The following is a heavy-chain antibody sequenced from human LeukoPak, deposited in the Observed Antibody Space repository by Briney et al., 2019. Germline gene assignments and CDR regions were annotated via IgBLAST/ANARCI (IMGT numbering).Heavy chain of an antibody. CDR2: ISSSGSTI. Sequence: TGGSLRPSCAASGFTFSSYEMNWVRQAPGKGLEWVSYISSSGSTIYYADSVKGRFTISRDNAKNSLYLQMNSLRAEDTAVYYCASARCSGGSCYDYGMDVWGQGTTVTVSS. CDR3: ASARCSGGSCYDYGMDV. D-gene: IGHD2-15*01. CDR1: GFTFSSYE. J-gene: IGHJ6*02. V-gene: IGHV3-48*03.